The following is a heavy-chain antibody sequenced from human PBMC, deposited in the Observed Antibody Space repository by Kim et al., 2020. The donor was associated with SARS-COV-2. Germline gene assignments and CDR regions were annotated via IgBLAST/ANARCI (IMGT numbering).Heavy chain of an antibody. CDR3: ARGGRSSGYNFDY. CDR1: GFTFSSYS. D-gene: IGHD3-22*01. CDR2: ISSSSSYI. Sequence: GGSLRLSCAASGFTFSSYSMNWVRQAPGKGLEWVSSISSSSSYIYYADSVKGRFTISRDNAKNSLYLQMNSLRAEDTAVYYCARGGRSSGYNFDYWSQGTLVTVSS. J-gene: IGHJ4*02. V-gene: IGHV3-21*01.